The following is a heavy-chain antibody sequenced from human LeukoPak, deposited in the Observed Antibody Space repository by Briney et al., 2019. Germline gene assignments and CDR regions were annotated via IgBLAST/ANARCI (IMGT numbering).Heavy chain of an antibody. CDR3: ARLDYGSGSYGDY. D-gene: IGHD3-10*01. Sequence: GESLKISCKGSGYSFSTYWIGWVRQMPGKGLEWMGTIYAGDSDTRYRPSFQGQVTISADKSISTAYLQWSSLKASDTAMCYCARLDYGSGSYGDYWGQGTLVTVSS. J-gene: IGHJ4*02. CDR2: IYAGDSDT. CDR1: GYSFSTYW. V-gene: IGHV5-51*01.